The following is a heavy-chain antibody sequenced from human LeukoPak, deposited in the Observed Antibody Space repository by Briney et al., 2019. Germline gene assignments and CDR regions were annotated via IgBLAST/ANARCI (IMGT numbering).Heavy chain of an antibody. V-gene: IGHV3-66*01. CDR1: GFTVSSNY. CDR3: ARGFSSGNYLYYYYYYMDV. CDR2: IYSGGST. D-gene: IGHD1-26*01. Sequence: GGSLRLSCAASGFTVSSNYMSWVRQAPGKGLEWVSIIYSGGSTYYADSVKGRFTISRDNSKNTLYLQMNSLRAEDTAVYYCARGFSSGNYLYYYYYYMDVWGKGTTVTISS. J-gene: IGHJ6*03.